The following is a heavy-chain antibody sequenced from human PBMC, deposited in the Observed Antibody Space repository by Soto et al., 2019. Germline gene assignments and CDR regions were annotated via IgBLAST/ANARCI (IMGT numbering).Heavy chain of an antibody. CDR3: AKDRFGIVGPVDY. Sequence: EVQLLESGGDLVQPGGSLRLSCAASGLIFIDYALSWVRQAPGKGLECVACISGSGDKTFYADSVKGRFTISRDNSKNTVSLHMNSLRVDDTAVYFCAKDRFGIVGPVDYWGPGTLVTVSS. J-gene: IGHJ4*02. V-gene: IGHV3-23*01. CDR1: GLIFIDYA. CDR2: ISGSGDKT. D-gene: IGHD1-26*01.